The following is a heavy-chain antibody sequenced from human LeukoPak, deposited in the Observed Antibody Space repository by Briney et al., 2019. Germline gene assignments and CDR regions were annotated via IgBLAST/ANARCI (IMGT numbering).Heavy chain of an antibody. D-gene: IGHD6-19*01. CDR3: AREGIAVAGTVYYYGMDV. Sequence: GGSLRLSCAASGFTFSDYYMSWIRQAPGKGLEWVSYISSSGSTIYYADSVKGRFTISRDNAKNSLYLQMNSLRAEDTAVYYCAREGIAVAGTVYYYGMDVWGQGTTVTVSS. V-gene: IGHV3-11*01. J-gene: IGHJ6*02. CDR2: ISSSGSTI. CDR1: GFTFSDYY.